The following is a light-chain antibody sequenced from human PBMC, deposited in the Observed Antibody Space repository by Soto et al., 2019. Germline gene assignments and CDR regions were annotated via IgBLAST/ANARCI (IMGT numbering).Light chain of an antibody. CDR2: GAS. CDR3: QQYGSLYT. CDR1: QSLTNNY. Sequence: EIVLTQSPGTLSLSPGERATLSCRANQSLTNNYLAWFQQKPCQAPRLLIYGASRRATGIPDRFSGGGSGTDFTLAISRLEPEDFAVYYWQQYGSLYTFGQGTKLEIK. V-gene: IGKV3-20*01. J-gene: IGKJ2*01.